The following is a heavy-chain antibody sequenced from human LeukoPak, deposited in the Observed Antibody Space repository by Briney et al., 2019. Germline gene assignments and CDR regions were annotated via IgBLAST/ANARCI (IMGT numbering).Heavy chain of an antibody. CDR3: ARDLDIVVVAAALRHYGLDV. CDR1: GYTFTSYG. Sequence: ASVKVSCKASGYTFTSYGNSWVRQAPGQGLEGMGRISAFNANTNYAQRFQGRVTMTTDTSPSTVYMDLRNLRSDDTAVYYCARDLDIVVVAAALRHYGLDVWGQGTTVTVSS. V-gene: IGHV1-18*01. D-gene: IGHD2-15*01. CDR2: ISAFNANT. J-gene: IGHJ6*02.